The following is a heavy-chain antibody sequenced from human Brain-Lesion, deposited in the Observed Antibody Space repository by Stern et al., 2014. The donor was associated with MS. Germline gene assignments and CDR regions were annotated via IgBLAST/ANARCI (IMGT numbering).Heavy chain of an antibody. D-gene: IGHD6-13*01. V-gene: IGHV4-4*02. CDR2: SDHSGST. J-gene: IGHJ4*02. CDR1: GGSISSSNW. CDR3: ARFPASRPHVFDS. Sequence: QVQLQESGPGLVKPSGTLSLTCVVSGGSISSSNWWSWVRQSPGKGLEWIGESDHSGSTIYNPSLKSRVTVSVDKSKNPFSLNLRSVTAADTAVYFCARFPASRPHVFDSWGQGTLVTVSS.